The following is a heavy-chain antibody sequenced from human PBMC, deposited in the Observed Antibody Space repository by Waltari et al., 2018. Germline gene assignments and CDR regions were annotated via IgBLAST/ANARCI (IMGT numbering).Heavy chain of an antibody. CDR1: GYSISSGYY. Sequence: VQLQESGPGLVKPSETLSLTCAVSGYSISSGYYWGWIRQPPGKGLEWIGSIYHSGSTYYNPSLKRRVTISVDTSKNQFSLKLSSVTAADTAVYYCARLRTASDYYFDYWGQGTLVTVSS. CDR3: ARLRTASDYYFDY. CDR2: IYHSGST. D-gene: IGHD3-3*01. J-gene: IGHJ4*02. V-gene: IGHV4-38-2*01.